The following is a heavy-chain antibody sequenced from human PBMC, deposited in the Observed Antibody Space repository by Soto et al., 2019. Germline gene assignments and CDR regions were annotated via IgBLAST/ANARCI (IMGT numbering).Heavy chain of an antibody. J-gene: IGHJ6*03. CDR2: FDPEDGET. D-gene: IGHD6-6*01. CDR3: ATGFVRSSAGPPPPTARKYYYYYYMDV. CDR1: GYTLTELS. Sequence: ASVKVSCKVSGYTLTELSMHWVRQAPGKGLEWMGGFDPEDGETIYAQKFQGRVTMTEDTSTDTAYMELSSLRSEDTAVYYCATGFVRSSAGPPPPTARKYYYYYYMDVWGKGTTVTVSS. V-gene: IGHV1-24*01.